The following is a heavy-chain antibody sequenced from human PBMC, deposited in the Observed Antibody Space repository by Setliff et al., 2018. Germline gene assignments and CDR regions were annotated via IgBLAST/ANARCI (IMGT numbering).Heavy chain of an antibody. V-gene: IGHV4-4*07. CDR3: ARGRNVAARLLDS. J-gene: IGHJ4*02. D-gene: IGHD6-6*01. CDR2: LYTSGDT. CDR1: GGSISSHY. Sequence: KTSETLSLTCTVSGGSISSHYWTWIRQPAGKGLEWIGRLYTSGDTNYNPSLKSRVTISLDASKNQFSLELTSVTAADTAVYYCARGRNVAARLLDSWGQGARVTVSS.